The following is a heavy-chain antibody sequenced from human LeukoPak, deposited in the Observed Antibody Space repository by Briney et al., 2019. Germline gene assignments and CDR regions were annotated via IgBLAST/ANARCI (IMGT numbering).Heavy chain of an antibody. D-gene: IGHD3-10*01. V-gene: IGHV3-64*01. CDR1: GFTFSSYA. Sequence: GGSLRLSCAASGFTFSSYAMHWVRQAPGKGLEYVSAISSNGGSTYYANSVKGRFTISRDNSKNTLYLQMNSLRAEDTAVYYCAKGPYGSGSYLSRYFDYWGQGTLVTVSS. CDR2: ISSNGGST. CDR3: AKGPYGSGSYLSRYFDY. J-gene: IGHJ4*02.